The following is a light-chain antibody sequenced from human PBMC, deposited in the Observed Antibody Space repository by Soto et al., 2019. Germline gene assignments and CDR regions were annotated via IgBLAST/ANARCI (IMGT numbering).Light chain of an antibody. CDR2: GAS. V-gene: IGKV3-15*01. CDR3: QQYNNWPPSYT. J-gene: IGKJ2*01. CDR1: QSVSGN. Sequence: EIVMTQSPATLSVSPGERATLSCRASQSVSGNLDWYQQKPGQAPRLLIYGASTRATGIPARFSGSGSGTEFTLTISSLQSEDFAVYYCQQYNNWPPSYTFGQGTKLEIK.